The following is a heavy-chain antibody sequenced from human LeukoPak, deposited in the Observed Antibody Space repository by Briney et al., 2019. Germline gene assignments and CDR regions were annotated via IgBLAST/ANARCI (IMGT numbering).Heavy chain of an antibody. D-gene: IGHD2-15*01. CDR1: GFTVSSNY. CDR2: IYSGGST. CDR3: ARETVVAAGYYYYGMDV. Sequence: GGSLRLSCAASGFTVSSNYMSWVRQAPGKGLEWVSVIYSGGSTYYADSVKGRFTISRDNSKNTLYLQTNSLRAEDTAVYYCARETVVAAGYYYYGMDVWGQGTTVTVSS. V-gene: IGHV3-53*01. J-gene: IGHJ6*02.